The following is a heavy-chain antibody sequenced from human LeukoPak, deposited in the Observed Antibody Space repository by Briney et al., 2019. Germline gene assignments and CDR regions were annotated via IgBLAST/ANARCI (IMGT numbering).Heavy chain of an antibody. V-gene: IGHV3-9*01. CDR2: ISWNSGSI. D-gene: IGHD3-10*01. J-gene: IGHJ3*02. Sequence: GGSLRLSCAASGFTFDDYAMHWVRQAPGKGLEWVSGISWNSGSIGYADSVKGRFTISRDNAKNSLYLQMNSLKAEDTALYYCAKAPGGITYDAFDIWGQGTMVTVSS. CDR1: GFTFDDYA. CDR3: AKAPGGITYDAFDI.